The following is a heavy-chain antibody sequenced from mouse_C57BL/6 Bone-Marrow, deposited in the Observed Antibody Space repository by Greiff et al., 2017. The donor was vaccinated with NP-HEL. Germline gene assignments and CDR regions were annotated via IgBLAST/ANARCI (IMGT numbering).Heavy chain of an antibody. J-gene: IGHJ2*01. CDR3: TREHSYYFDY. CDR2: ISSGGDYI. Sequence: EVQLQQSGEGLVKPGGSLKLSCAASGFTFSSYAMSWVRQTPEKRLEWVAYISSGGDYIYYADTVKGRFTISRDNARNTLYLQMSSLKSEDTAMYYCTREHSYYFDYWGQGTTLTVSS. CDR1: GFTFSSYA. V-gene: IGHV5-9-1*02.